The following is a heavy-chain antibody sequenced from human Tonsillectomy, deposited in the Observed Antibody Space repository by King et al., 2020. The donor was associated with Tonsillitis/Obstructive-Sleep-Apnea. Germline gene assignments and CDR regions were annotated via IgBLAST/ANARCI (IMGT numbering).Heavy chain of an antibody. J-gene: IGHJ5*02. CDR2: IDPSRSTT. D-gene: IGHD2-21*01. V-gene: IGHV1-46*01. CDR1: GYSFTNYF. CDR3: AREFPFQYGFDP. Sequence: QLVQSGAEVKRPGASVKVSCKASGYSFTNYFMHWVRQAPGQELEWMGMIDPSRSTTSYPQKFQGRVTMTGDTSTGTVYMELSSLKPEDTAVYYCAREFPFQYGFDPWGQGTLVTVSS.